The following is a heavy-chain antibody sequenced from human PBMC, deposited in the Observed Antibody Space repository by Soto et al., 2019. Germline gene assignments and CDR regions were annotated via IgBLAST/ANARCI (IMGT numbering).Heavy chain of an antibody. V-gene: IGHV4-34*01. J-gene: IGHJ2*01. CDR2: INHSGST. D-gene: IGHD3-10*01. CDR3: ARVVYGSGSYHTHWYFDL. CDR1: GGTFSGYY. Sequence: PSETLSLTCAVYGGTFSGYYWSWIRQPPGKGLEWIGEINHSGSTNYNPSLKSRVTISVDTSKNQFSLKLSSVTAADTAVYYCARVVYGSGSYHTHWYFDLSGRGTLVTVSS.